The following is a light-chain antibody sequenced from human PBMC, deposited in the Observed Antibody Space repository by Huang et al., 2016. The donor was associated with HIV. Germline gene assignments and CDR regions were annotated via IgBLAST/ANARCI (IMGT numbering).Light chain of an antibody. Sequence: DIQMTQSPSSLSASVGDRVTITCRASQNIRSYLNWYQQKPGKAPNLLIYASSSLHSGVPSRFSGSGSGTDFTLTISSLEPADFATYYCQQTYSTPSFGQGTKLEI. CDR1: QNIRSY. CDR3: QQTYSTPS. J-gene: IGKJ2*01. V-gene: IGKV1-39*01. CDR2: ASS.